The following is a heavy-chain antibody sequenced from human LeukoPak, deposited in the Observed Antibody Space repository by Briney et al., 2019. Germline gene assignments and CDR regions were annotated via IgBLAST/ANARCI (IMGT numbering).Heavy chain of an antibody. CDR3: ATLMAHLDY. J-gene: IGHJ4*02. CDR1: GYTFTDYD. Sequence: VASVKVSCKAFGYTFTDYDMHWVRQAPGQGLEWMGWINPNSGDTNYAQKFQGRVTMTRDTTISTAYMELSRLRSDDTAVFYCATLMAHLDYWGQGTLVTVSS. V-gene: IGHV1-2*02. CDR2: INPNSGDT. D-gene: IGHD2-8*01.